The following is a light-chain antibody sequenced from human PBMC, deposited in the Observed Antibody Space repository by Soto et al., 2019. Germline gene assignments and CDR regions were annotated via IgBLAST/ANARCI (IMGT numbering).Light chain of an antibody. Sequence: EIVLTQSPGTLSLSPGERATLSCSASQRINTSYLAWYQQKPGQAPRLLISGTSIRATGIPDRFSGSGSGTDFTLTISSLQSEDFAVYYCQHYNNWPPWTFGQGTKVDIK. CDR2: GTS. V-gene: IGKV3-20*01. CDR1: QRINTSY. J-gene: IGKJ1*01. CDR3: QHYNNWPPWT.